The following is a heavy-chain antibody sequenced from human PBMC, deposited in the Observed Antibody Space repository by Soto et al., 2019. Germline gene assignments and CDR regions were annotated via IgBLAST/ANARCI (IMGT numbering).Heavy chain of an antibody. CDR1: GGTFSSYA. CDR3: ARDCPPGITMIVVGRKGMDV. J-gene: IGHJ6*02. V-gene: IGHV1-69*01. CDR2: IIPIFGTA. D-gene: IGHD3-22*01. Sequence: QVQLVQSGAEVKKPGSSVKVSCKASGGTFSSYAISWVRQAPGQGLEWMGGIIPIFGTANYAQKFQGRVTITADESTSTAYMELSSLRSEDTAVYYCARDCPPGITMIVVGRKGMDVWGQGTTVTVSS.